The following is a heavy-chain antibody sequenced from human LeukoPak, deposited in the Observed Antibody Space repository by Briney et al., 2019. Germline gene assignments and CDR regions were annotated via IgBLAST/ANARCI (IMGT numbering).Heavy chain of an antibody. Sequence: GGSLRLSCVASGFTFSSYSINWVRQAPGKGLEWVSYISSSSTTIYSADSVKGRFAISDENAENSLYLKMNSLRAEDTAVYYCARSFYYDTLTGYYFFDYWGQGTLVTVSS. CDR2: ISSSSTTI. J-gene: IGHJ4*02. V-gene: IGHV3-48*04. D-gene: IGHD3-9*01. CDR1: GFTFSSYS. CDR3: ARSFYYDTLTGYYFFDY.